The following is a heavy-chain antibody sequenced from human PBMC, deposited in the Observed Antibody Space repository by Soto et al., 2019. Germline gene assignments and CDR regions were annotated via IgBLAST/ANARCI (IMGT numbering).Heavy chain of an antibody. V-gene: IGHV3-23*01. CDR2: ISGSGGST. D-gene: IGHD6-13*01. J-gene: IGHJ6*02. Sequence: EVQLLESGGGLVQPGGSLRLSCAASGFTFSSYAMSWVRQAPGKGLEWVSAISGSGGSTYYADSVKGRFTISRYNSKNTLYLQMNSLRAEDTAVYYCAKLSSSWPSYGMDVWGQGTTVTVSS. CDR3: AKLSSSWPSYGMDV. CDR1: GFTFSSYA.